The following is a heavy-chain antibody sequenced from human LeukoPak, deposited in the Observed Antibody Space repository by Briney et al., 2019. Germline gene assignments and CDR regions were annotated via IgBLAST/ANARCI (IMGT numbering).Heavy chain of an antibody. CDR2: IYYRSQWYN. V-gene: IGHV6-1*01. Sequence: SQTLSLTCDISGDSVSSGSGGWNWIRQSPSRGLEWLGRIYYRSQWYNDDAVSVKGRISINPDTAKNQFSLQLNSVTPEDTAVYYCARERWLQYNPYDAFDIWGQGTMVTVSS. CDR3: ARERWLQYNPYDAFDI. J-gene: IGHJ3*02. CDR1: GDSVSSGSGG. D-gene: IGHD5-24*01.